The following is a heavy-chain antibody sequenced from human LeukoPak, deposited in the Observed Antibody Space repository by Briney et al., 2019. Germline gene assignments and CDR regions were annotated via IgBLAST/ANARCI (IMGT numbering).Heavy chain of an antibody. CDR3: ARRGTSYNRQLWFYDY. CDR2: FYPRDSDT. Sequence: GESLKISCKGSGYSFTSYWIGWVLQMPGKGLEWMGIFYPRDSDTRYSPSFQGQVTISADKSISTAYLQWSSLKASDTATYYCARRGTSYNRQLWFYDYWGQGTLVTVSS. V-gene: IGHV5-51*01. D-gene: IGHD5-18*01. J-gene: IGHJ4*02. CDR1: GYSFTSYW.